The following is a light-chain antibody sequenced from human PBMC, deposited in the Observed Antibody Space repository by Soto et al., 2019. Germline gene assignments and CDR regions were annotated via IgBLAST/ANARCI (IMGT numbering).Light chain of an antibody. V-gene: IGLV2-8*01. CDR2: DVS. Sequence: QSVLTQPPSASGSPGQSVTISCTGSSSDVGGYNYVSWYQQHPGKANKLMNYDVSKRPSGVPDRFSGSNSANSAALTGLGSQAEDEADYSCSSYAVSNNLVFGGGTKLTVL. CDR1: SSDVGGYNY. CDR3: SSYAVSNNLV. J-gene: IGLJ2*01.